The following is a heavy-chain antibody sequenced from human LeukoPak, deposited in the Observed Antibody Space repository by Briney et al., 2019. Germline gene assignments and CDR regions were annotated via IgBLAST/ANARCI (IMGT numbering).Heavy chain of an antibody. CDR2: ISSTTTYI. CDR1: GFTFSRHS. V-gene: IGHV3-21*01. J-gene: IGHJ6*03. Sequence: GGSLRLSCAASGFTFSRHSMNWVRQAPGKGLEWVSSISSTTTYIYYADSVEGRFTISRDNAKNSLYLQMNSLRAEDTAVYYCARFGGGTSYYYYMDVWGKGTTVTVSS. CDR3: ARFGGGTSYYYYMDV. D-gene: IGHD3-16*01.